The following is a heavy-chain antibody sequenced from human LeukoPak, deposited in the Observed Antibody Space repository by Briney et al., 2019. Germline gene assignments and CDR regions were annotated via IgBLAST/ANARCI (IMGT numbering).Heavy chain of an antibody. V-gene: IGHV3-21*01. Sequence: GGSLRLSCAASGFTFSSYSMNWVRQAPGKGLEWVSSISSSSSYIYYADSVKSRFTISRDNAKNSLYLQMNSLRAEDTAVYYCARTAVPAAILYYFDYWGQGTLVTVSS. CDR2: ISSSSSYI. D-gene: IGHD2-2*01. J-gene: IGHJ4*02. CDR3: ARTAVPAAILYYFDY. CDR1: GFTFSSYS.